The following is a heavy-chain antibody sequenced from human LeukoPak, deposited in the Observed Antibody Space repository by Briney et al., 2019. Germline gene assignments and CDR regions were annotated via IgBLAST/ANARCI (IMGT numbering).Heavy chain of an antibody. CDR1: GFTFSSYA. CDR2: ISYDGSNK. Sequence: GSLRLSCAASGFTFSSYAMHWVRQAPGKGLEWVAVISYDGSNKYYADSVKGRFTISRDNSKNTLYLQMNSLRAEDTAVYYCARDLSPLLRYFDWYFDYWGQGTLVTVSS. D-gene: IGHD3-9*01. CDR3: ARDLSPLLRYFDWYFDY. V-gene: IGHV3-30-3*01. J-gene: IGHJ4*02.